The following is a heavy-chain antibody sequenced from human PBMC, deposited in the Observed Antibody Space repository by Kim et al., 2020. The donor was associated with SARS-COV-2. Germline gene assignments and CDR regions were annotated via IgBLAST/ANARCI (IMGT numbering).Heavy chain of an antibody. D-gene: IGHD4-4*01. CDR3: ARAKVSTVTEYYFDY. J-gene: IGHJ4*02. V-gene: IGHV4-30-2*05. Sequence: PALQSRVTISVATSKNQFSLTVSSVTAADTAVYYCARAKVSTVTEYYFDYWGQGTLVTVSS.